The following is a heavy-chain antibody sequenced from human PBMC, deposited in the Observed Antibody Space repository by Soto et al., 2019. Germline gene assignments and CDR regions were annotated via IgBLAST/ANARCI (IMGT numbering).Heavy chain of an antibody. J-gene: IGHJ5*02. D-gene: IGHD6-13*01. CDR1: GFTFSSYS. Sequence: EVQLVESGGGLVKPGGSLRLSCAASGFTFSSYSMNWVRQAPGKGLEWVSSISSSSSYIYYADSVKGRFTISRDNAKNSLYLQMNSLRAEDTAVYYCARDLQAAAGTVHPNLFDPWGQGTLVTVSS. CDR2: ISSSSSYI. V-gene: IGHV3-21*01. CDR3: ARDLQAAAGTVHPNLFDP.